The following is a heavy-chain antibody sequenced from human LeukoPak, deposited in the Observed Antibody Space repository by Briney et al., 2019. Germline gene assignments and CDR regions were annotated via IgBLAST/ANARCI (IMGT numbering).Heavy chain of an antibody. D-gene: IGHD6-19*01. Sequence: PGGSLRLSCAVSGLTLSNYGMSWVRQAPGKGLEWVSAISGSGGSTYYADSVKGRFTISRDNSKNTLYLQMNSLRAEDTAVYYCANPTIAVAGDDYWGQGTLVTVSS. CDR2: ISGSGGST. J-gene: IGHJ4*02. CDR1: GLTLSNYG. V-gene: IGHV3-23*01. CDR3: ANPTIAVAGDDY.